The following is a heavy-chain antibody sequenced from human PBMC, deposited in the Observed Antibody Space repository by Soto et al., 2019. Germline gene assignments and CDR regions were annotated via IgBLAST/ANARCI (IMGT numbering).Heavy chain of an antibody. Sequence: QVQLQESGPGLVKPSQALSLICTVSGGSISSGGHYWSWIRQHPGKGLEWIGYIYYTGTTYYNPSLRSRLTISVDSSRNQFSLRLSSVTGADTAVYYCAREDETSNYFDYWGQGTLVTVSS. V-gene: IGHV4-31*03. CDR2: IYYTGTT. CDR1: GGSISSGGHY. D-gene: IGHD2-2*01. J-gene: IGHJ4*02. CDR3: AREDETSNYFDY.